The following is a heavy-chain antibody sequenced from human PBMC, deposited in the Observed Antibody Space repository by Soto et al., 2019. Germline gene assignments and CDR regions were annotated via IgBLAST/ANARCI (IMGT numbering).Heavy chain of an antibody. CDR2: VSRNGINT. Sequence: EEQLVQSGGGLVQPGGSLRLSCAASGFSFSSYDLFWVRQAPGKGLEYVSAVSRNGINTYYANSVKGRFTISRDNSKNIMYLQMGTLRAEDMAVYYCAITYYDFDDWGKETTVIVSS. D-gene: IGHD3-3*01. CDR1: GFSFSSYD. CDR3: AITYYDFDD. V-gene: IGHV3-64*01. J-gene: IGHJ6*04.